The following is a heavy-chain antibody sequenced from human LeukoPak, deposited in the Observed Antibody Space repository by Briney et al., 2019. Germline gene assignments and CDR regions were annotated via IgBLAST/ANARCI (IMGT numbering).Heavy chain of an antibody. J-gene: IGHJ4*02. Sequence: GGSLRLSCAASGFTFSSYAMSWVRQAPGKGLEWVAVIWYDGSNKYYADSVKGRFTISRDNSKNTLYLQMNSLRAEDTAVYYCAKDRPLGVDFWSGYQESHFDYWGQGTLVTVSS. D-gene: IGHD3-3*01. CDR2: IWYDGSNK. CDR1: GFTFSSYA. CDR3: AKDRPLGVDFWSGYQESHFDY. V-gene: IGHV3-33*06.